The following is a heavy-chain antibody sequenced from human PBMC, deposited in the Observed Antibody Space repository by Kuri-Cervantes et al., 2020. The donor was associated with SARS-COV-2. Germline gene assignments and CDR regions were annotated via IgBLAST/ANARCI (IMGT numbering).Heavy chain of an antibody. V-gene: IGHV4-39*07. CDR1: GGSISSSSYY. CDR2: IYYSGST. Sequence: SETLSLTCTVSGGSISSSSYYWGWIRQPPGKGLEWIGSIYYSGSTYYNPSLKSRVTISVDTSKNQFSLKLSSVTAADTAVYYCARDRGVGATTDWYFDLWGRGTLVTVSS. CDR3: ARDRGVGATTDWYFDL. J-gene: IGHJ2*01. D-gene: IGHD1-26*01.